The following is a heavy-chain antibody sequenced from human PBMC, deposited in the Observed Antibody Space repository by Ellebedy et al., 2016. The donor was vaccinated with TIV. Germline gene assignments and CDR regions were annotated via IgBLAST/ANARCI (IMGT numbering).Heavy chain of an antibody. J-gene: IGHJ6*02. CDR3: ATREWQDPMDV. CDR1: GHSFTSYG. V-gene: IGHV1-3*04. D-gene: IGHD3-3*01. CDR2: INTGNDNT. Sequence: ASVKVSCXASGHSFTSYGIHWVRQAPGQSLEWMGWINTGNDNTKYSQKLQGRVTITRDYMELSGLMSEDTAVYYYATREWQDPMDVWGQGTTVYVAS.